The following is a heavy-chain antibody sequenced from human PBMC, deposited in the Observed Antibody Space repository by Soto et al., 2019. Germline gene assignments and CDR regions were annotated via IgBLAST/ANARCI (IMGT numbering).Heavy chain of an antibody. J-gene: IGHJ4*02. D-gene: IGHD1-26*01. Sequence: SETLSLTCTVSGDSISSYYWSWIRQPPGKGLEWIGHINYSGSTSYNPSLKSRVTISVDTSKNQFSLKLRSVTAADTAVYFCARVGPSWSFDYWGQGALVTVSS. CDR3: ARVGPSWSFDY. CDR2: INYSGST. V-gene: IGHV4-59*12. CDR1: GDSISSYY.